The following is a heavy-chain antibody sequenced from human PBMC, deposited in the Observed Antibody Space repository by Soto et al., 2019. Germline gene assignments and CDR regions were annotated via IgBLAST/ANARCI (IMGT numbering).Heavy chain of an antibody. J-gene: IGHJ6*03. V-gene: IGHV4-59*01. CDR1: GGSISSYY. Sequence: SETLSLTCTVSGGSISSYYWGWIRQPPGKGLEWIGYIYYSGSTNYNPSLKSRVTISVDTSKNQFSLKLSSVTAADTAVYYCASLARVRGVKRYYYMDVWGKGTTVTVSS. CDR2: IYYSGST. D-gene: IGHD3-10*01. CDR3: ASLARVRGVKRYYYMDV.